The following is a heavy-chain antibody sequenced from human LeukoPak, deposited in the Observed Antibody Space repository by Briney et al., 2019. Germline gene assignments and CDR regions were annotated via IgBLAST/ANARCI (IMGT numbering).Heavy chain of an antibody. V-gene: IGHV4-39*07. CDR2: IYYSGST. J-gene: IGHJ4*02. D-gene: IGHD3-22*01. CDR3: AALSDSSGYSNHY. CDR1: GGSISSSSYY. Sequence: PSETLSLTCTVSGGSISSSSYYWGWIRQPPGKGLEWIGSIYYSGSTYYSPSLRSRVTISVDTSKNQFSLKLSSVTAADTAVYYCAALSDSSGYSNHYWGQGTLVTVSS.